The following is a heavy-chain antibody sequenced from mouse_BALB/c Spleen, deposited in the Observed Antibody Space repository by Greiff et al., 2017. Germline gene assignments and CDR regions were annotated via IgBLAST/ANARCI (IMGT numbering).Heavy chain of an antibody. J-gene: IGHJ4*01. CDR3: ARHEGDGYYDAMDY. V-gene: IGHV5-12-2*01. CDR1: GFTFSSYT. D-gene: IGHD2-3*01. CDR2: ISNGGGST. Sequence: DVMLVESGGGLVQPGGSLKLSCAASGFTFSSYTMSWVRQTPEKRLEWVAYISNGGGSTYYPDTVKGRFTISRDNAKNTLYLQMSSLKSEDTAMYYCARHEGDGYYDAMDYWGQGTSVTVSS.